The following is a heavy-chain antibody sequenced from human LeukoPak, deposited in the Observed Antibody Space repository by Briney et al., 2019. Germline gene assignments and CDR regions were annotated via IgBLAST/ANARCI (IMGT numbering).Heavy chain of an antibody. CDR3: ARDIGFHWFDP. Sequence: PSETLSLTCTVSGGSISSGDYYWSWIRQPPGKGLEWIGYIYYSGSTYYNPSLKSRVTISVDTSKNQFSLKLSSVTAADTAVYYCARDIGFHWFDPWGQETLVTVSS. D-gene: IGHD3-16*02. CDR1: GGSISSGDYY. V-gene: IGHV4-30-4*01. CDR2: IYYSGST. J-gene: IGHJ5*02.